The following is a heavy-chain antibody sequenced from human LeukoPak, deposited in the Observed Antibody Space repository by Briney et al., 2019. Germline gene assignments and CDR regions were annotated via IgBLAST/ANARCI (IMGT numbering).Heavy chain of an antibody. J-gene: IGHJ4*02. D-gene: IGHD1-26*01. CDR2: ISGSGGST. CDR1: GFTFSSYA. Sequence: GGSLRLSCAASGFTFSSYAMSWVRQAPGKGLEWVSAISGSGGSTYYADSVKGRFTISRDNSENTLYLQMNSLRAEDTAVYYCAKGCGSYYGGSGNYFDYWGQRTLVTVSS. V-gene: IGHV3-23*01. CDR3: AKGCGSYYGGSGNYFDY.